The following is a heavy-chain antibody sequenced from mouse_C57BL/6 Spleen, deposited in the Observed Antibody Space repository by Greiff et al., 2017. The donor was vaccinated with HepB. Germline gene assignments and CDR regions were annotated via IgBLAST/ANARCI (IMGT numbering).Heavy chain of an antibody. CDR2: IHPNSGST. CDR1: GYTFTSYW. V-gene: IGHV1-64*01. J-gene: IGHJ3*01. CDR3: ARPYGNYAGFAY. D-gene: IGHD2-1*01. Sequence: QVQLQQPGAELVMPGASVKLSCKASGYTFTSYWMHWVKQRPGQGLEWIGMIHPNSGSTNYNEKFKSKATLTVDKSSSTAYMQLSSLTSEDSAVYYCARPYGNYAGFAYWGQGTLVTVSA.